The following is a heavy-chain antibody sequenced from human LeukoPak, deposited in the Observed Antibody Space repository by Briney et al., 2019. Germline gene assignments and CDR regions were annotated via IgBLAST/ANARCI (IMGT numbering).Heavy chain of an antibody. Sequence: SETLSLTCTVSGGSISSSSYYWGWIRQPPGKGLEWIGTIYYSGSTYYNPSLKSRVTISLDTSKNQFSLWLSSVTAADTAVYYCASFYYESSGNYYVPFDYWGQGTLVTVSS. J-gene: IGHJ4*02. CDR1: GGSISSSSYY. CDR3: ASFYYESSGNYYVPFDY. CDR2: IYYSGST. D-gene: IGHD3-22*01. V-gene: IGHV4-39*01.